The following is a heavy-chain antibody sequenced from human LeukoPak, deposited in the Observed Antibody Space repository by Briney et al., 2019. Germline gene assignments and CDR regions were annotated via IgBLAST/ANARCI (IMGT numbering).Heavy chain of an antibody. CDR2: IVVGSGNT. CDR3: AAAGIVGAPRPYYGMDV. J-gene: IGHJ6*02. Sequence: SVKVSCKASGFTFTSSATQWVRQARGQRLEWIGWIVVGSGNTNYAQKFQERVTITRDMSTSTAYMELSSLRSEDTAVYYCAAAGIVGAPRPYYGMDVWGQGTTVTVPS. V-gene: IGHV1-58*02. D-gene: IGHD1-26*01. CDR1: GFTFTSSA.